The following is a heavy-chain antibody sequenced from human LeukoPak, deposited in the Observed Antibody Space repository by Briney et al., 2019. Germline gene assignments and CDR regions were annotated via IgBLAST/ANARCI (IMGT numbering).Heavy chain of an antibody. CDR1: GGSISSYY. CDR3: ARAWNRLRHYFDY. J-gene: IGHJ4*02. Sequence: SETLSLTCTVSGGSISSYYWNWIRQPPGKGLEWIGYIYYSGSTNYNPSLKSRVTISVDTSKNQFSLNLTSVTAADTAVYYCARAWNRLRHYFDYWGQGTLVTVSS. V-gene: IGHV4-59*01. D-gene: IGHD1-1*01. CDR2: IYYSGST.